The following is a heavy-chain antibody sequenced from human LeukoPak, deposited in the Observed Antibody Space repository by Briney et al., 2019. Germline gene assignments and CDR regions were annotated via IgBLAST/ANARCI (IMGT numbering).Heavy chain of an antibody. J-gene: IGHJ3*01. Sequence: GGSLRLSWAASGFTFSSYEMNWVRQAPGKGLEWVSYISSSGSTIYYADSVKGRFTISRDNSKNTLNLQMNSLRTEDTAVFYCAKPRDIDSWAFDVWGQGTMVTVSS. CDR2: ISSSGSTI. V-gene: IGHV3-48*03. CDR1: GFTFSSYE. D-gene: IGHD2-15*01. CDR3: AKPRDIDSWAFDV.